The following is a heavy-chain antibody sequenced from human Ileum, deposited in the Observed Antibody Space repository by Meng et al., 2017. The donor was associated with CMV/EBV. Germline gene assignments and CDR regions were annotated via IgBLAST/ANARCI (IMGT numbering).Heavy chain of an antibody. CDR1: GGSISGYY. Sequence: SETLSLTCTVSGGSISGYYWNWIRQTPGKGLEWIGNIDFSGTTKYNPSLKSRVTISVDTSKLQVSLNLGSVAPADTAVYFCARGWGTTSPWDYWGQGMLVTVSS. CDR2: IDFSGTT. V-gene: IGHV4-59*01. D-gene: IGHD3-16*01. J-gene: IGHJ4*02. CDR3: ARGWGTTSPWDY.